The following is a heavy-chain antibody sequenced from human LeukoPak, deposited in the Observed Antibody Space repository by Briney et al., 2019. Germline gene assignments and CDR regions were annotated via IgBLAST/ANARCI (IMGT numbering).Heavy chain of an antibody. CDR1: GGSISSSSYY. CDR2: IYHSGST. CDR3: AGWLGELLSLFAY. Sequence: SETLSLTCTVSGGSISSSSYYWGWIRQPPGKGLEWIGSIYHSGSTYYNPSLRSRVTISVDTSKNQFSLNVRSVTAADTAVYYCAGWLGELLSLFAYWGQGALVTVSS. J-gene: IGHJ4*02. V-gene: IGHV4-39*07. D-gene: IGHD3-10*01.